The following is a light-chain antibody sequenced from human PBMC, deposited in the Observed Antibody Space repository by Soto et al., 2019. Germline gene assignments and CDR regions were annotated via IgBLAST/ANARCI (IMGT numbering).Light chain of an antibody. CDR2: GNN. CDR1: SSXXGAGYD. J-gene: IGLJ2*01. V-gene: IGLV1-40*01. Sequence: QSVLTQPPSVSGAXXXRVXXXCTGSSSXXGAGYDVHWYQQLPGTAPKLLIYGNNNRPSGVPDRFSGSKSGTSASLAITGLQAEDEADYYCQSYDSSLSAAVFGGGTKLTVL. CDR3: QSYDSSLSAAV.